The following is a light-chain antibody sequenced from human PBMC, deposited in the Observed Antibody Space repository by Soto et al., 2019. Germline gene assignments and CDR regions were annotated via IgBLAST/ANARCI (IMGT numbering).Light chain of an antibody. CDR2: DVS. Sequence: QSALTQPASVSGSPGQSITISCTGTSSDVGGYNYVSWYQQHPGKAPKLMIYDVSNRPSGVSNRFSGSKSANTASLTISGLQAEDEDDYYCSSYTSSSTLVFGRGTKLTVL. J-gene: IGLJ2*01. V-gene: IGLV2-14*01. CDR3: SSYTSSSTLV. CDR1: SSDVGGYNY.